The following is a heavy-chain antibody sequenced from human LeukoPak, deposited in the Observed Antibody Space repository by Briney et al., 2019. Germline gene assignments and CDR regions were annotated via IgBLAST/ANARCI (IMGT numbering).Heavy chain of an antibody. Sequence: SETLSLTCTVSGGSISSYYWSWIRQPPGKGLERIGYIYYSGSTNYNPSLKSRVTISVDTSKNQFSLKVNSVTAADTALYYCARGDCSSTICYSPMDVWGKGTTVTVSS. CDR2: IYYSGST. CDR1: GGSISSYY. V-gene: IGHV4-59*08. CDR3: ARGDCSSTICYSPMDV. J-gene: IGHJ6*03. D-gene: IGHD2-2*01.